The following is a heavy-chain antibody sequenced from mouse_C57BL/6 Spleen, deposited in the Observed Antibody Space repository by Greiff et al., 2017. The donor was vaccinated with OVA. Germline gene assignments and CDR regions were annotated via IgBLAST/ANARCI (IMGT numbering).Heavy chain of an antibody. J-gene: IGHJ2*01. CDR2: ISYDGSN. Sequence: ESGPGLVKPSQSLSLTCSVTGYSITSGYYWNWIRQFPGNKLEWMGYISYDGSNNYNPSLKNRISITRDTSKNQFFLKLNSVTTEDTATYYCARDHYYGFDYWGQGTTLTVSS. V-gene: IGHV3-6*01. D-gene: IGHD1-2*01. CDR3: ARDHYYGFDY. CDR1: GYSITSGYY.